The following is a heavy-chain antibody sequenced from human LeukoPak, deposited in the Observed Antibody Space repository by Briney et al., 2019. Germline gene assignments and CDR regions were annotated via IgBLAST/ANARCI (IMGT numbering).Heavy chain of an antibody. D-gene: IGHD2-15*01. CDR2: ISGSGVST. Sequence: GGSLRHSSAASDFTFSTYTMTWVRQAPGKGLEWVSGISGSGVSTYYADSLKGRFTISRDNSKNTLYLQMTSLRVEDTAIYYCAKPGGHRMEYFDLCCRGPLVTVSS. CDR1: DFTFSTYT. V-gene: IGHV3-23*01. J-gene: IGHJ2*01. CDR3: AKPGGHRMEYFDL.